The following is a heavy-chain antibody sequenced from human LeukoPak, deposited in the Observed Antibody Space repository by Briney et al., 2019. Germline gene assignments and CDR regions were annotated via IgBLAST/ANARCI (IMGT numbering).Heavy chain of an antibody. CDR1: GFTFSSYP. Sequence: PGGSLRLSCAASGFTFSSYPMIWLRHAPGKGLESISYISDGGTTIHYADSVKGRFTISRDNAKNSLYLQMNSLRAEDTAVYYCARETTVGFDYWGQGTLVTVSS. CDR3: ARETTVGFDY. CDR2: ISDGGTTI. V-gene: IGHV3-48*04. D-gene: IGHD4-23*01. J-gene: IGHJ4*02.